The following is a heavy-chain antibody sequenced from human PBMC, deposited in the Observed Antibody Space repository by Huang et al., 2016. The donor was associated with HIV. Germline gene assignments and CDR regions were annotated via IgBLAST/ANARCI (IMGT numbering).Heavy chain of an antibody. CDR1: GYRFNSDG. CDR3: ARGHHYYYYMDV. J-gene: IGHJ6*03. V-gene: IGHV1-18*04. Sequence: VKVSCKASGYRFNSDGINWVRQAPGQGLEWVGWMSVYNDGPKYAENLQGRVTLTTDTSTKTADMEVSGLRSEDSAVYYCARGHHYYYYMDVWGEGTAVTVSS. CDR2: MSVYNDGP.